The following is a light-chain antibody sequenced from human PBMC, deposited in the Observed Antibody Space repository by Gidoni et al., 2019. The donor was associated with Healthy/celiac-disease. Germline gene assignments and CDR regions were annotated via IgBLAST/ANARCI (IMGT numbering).Light chain of an antibody. J-gene: IGKJ1*01. CDR1: QSVSSSY. Sequence: DIVSTQSTGTLSLSPGERATLSCRASQSVSSSYLAWYQQKPGQAPRLLIYGASSRATGIPDRFSGSGSGTDFTLTISRLEPEDFAVYYCQQYGSSPRTFGQGTKVEIK. CDR3: QQYGSSPRT. CDR2: GAS. V-gene: IGKV3-20*01.